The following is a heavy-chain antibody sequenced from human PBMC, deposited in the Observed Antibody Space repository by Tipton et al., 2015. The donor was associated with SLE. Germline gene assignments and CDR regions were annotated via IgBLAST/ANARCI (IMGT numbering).Heavy chain of an antibody. CDR1: GYSISSGYY. J-gene: IGHJ4*02. Sequence: TLSLTCAVSGYSISSGYYWSWIRQPPGKGLEWIGYIYYSGSTNYNPSRKSRVTMSVDTSKNQFSLKLSSVTAADTAVYYCARDLGTEFDYWGQGTLVTVSS. V-gene: IGHV4-61*01. D-gene: IGHD1-26*01. CDR3: ARDLGTEFDY. CDR2: IYYSGST.